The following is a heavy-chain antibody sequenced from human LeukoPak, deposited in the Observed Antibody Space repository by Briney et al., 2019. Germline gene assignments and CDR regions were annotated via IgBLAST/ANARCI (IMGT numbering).Heavy chain of an antibody. V-gene: IGHV1-69*05. CDR2: IIPIFGTA. Sequence: SVKVSCKASGGTFSSYAIIWVRQAPGQGLEWMGGIIPIFGTANYAQKFQGRVTITTDESTSTAYMELSSLRSEDTAVYYCARASRKYSSGWSDWGQGTLVTVSS. CDR1: GGTFSSYA. J-gene: IGHJ4*02. D-gene: IGHD6-19*01. CDR3: ARASRKYSSGWSD.